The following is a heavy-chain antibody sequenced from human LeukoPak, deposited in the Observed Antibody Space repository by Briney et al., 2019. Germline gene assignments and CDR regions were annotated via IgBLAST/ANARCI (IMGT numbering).Heavy chain of an antibody. J-gene: IGHJ4*02. CDR3: AKGTGGYYGPFDS. Sequence: PGRSLRLSCAASGFTFDGFALFWVRQAPGKGLEYVSGINWNSGSVDYADSVKGRFTTSRDNAKNSLYLQMNSLRVEGTAFYYCAKGTGGYYGPFDSWGQGTLVTVSS. CDR2: INWNSGSV. D-gene: IGHD3-22*01. V-gene: IGHV3-9*01. CDR1: GFTFDGFA.